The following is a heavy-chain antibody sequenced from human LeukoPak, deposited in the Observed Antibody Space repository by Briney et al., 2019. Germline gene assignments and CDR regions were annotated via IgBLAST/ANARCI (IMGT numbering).Heavy chain of an antibody. CDR3: AKAGPYGDLFYFDY. V-gene: IGHV3-30*18. Sequence: PGGSLRLSWAASGFTFSSYGMHWVRQAPGKGLEWVAVISYDGSNKYYADSVKGRFTISRDNSKNTLYLQMNSLRAEDTAVYYCAKAGPYGDLFYFDYWGQGTLVTVSS. D-gene: IGHD4-17*01. J-gene: IGHJ4*02. CDR1: GFTFSSYG. CDR2: ISYDGSNK.